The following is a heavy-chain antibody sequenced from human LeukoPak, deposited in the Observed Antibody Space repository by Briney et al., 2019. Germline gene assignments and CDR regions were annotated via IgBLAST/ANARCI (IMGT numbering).Heavy chain of an antibody. Sequence: SETLSLTCAVYGGSFSGFYWSWIRQPAGKGLEWIGRIYSSGSTNYNPSLESRVTMSVDTSKNQLSLKLSSVTAADTAVYYCARDVVAAAGTWDYWGQGTLVTVSS. CDR3: ARDVVAAAGTWDY. V-gene: IGHV4-4*07. D-gene: IGHD6-13*01. CDR2: IYSSGST. CDR1: GGSFSGFY. J-gene: IGHJ4*02.